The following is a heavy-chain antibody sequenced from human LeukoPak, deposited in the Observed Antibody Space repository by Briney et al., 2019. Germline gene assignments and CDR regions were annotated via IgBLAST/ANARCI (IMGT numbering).Heavy chain of an antibody. Sequence: ASVKVSCKASGYTFTSYAMNWVRQAPGQGLEWMGWINTNTGNPTYAQGFTGRFVFSLDTSVSTAFLQISSLKAVDTAVYFCARDLGDYGDSVDYWGQGTLVTVSS. CDR1: GYTFTSYA. CDR2: INTNTGNP. V-gene: IGHV7-4-1*02. CDR3: ARDLGDYGDSVDY. J-gene: IGHJ4*02. D-gene: IGHD4-17*01.